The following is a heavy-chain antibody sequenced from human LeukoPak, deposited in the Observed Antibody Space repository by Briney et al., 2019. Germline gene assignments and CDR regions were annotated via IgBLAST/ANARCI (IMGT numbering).Heavy chain of an antibody. V-gene: IGHV3-23*01. CDR1: GFTFSSYA. J-gene: IGHJ6*02. CDR2: ISSSDGRT. Sequence: PGGSLRLSCAASGFTFSSYAMNWVRQAPGKGLEWVSTISSSDGRTYYADSVKGRFTISRDNSKNTLYLQMNSLRAEDTAVYYCARYSYYYYYGMDVWGQGTTVTVSS. D-gene: IGHD5-18*01. CDR3: ARYSYYYYYGMDV.